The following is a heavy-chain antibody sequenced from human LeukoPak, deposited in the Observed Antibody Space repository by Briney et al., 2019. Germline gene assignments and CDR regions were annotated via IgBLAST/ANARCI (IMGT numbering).Heavy chain of an antibody. V-gene: IGHV5-51*01. CDR2: IYPGDSDT. D-gene: IGHD1-26*01. J-gene: IGHJ3*02. CDR1: GYSFTSYW. Sequence: GESLKISCKGSGYSFTSYWIGWVRQMPGKGLEWMGIIYPGDSDTRYSPSLQGQVTISADKSIGTAYLQWSSLKASDTAMYYCARPSSGSPDAFDIWGQGTMVTVSS. CDR3: ARPSSGSPDAFDI.